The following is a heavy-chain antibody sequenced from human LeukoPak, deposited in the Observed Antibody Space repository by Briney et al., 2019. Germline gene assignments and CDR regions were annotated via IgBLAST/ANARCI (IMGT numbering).Heavy chain of an antibody. CDR2: TNEDGSVR. CDR1: GFTFSGYW. CDR3: ARSFSYSYDFA. J-gene: IGHJ1*01. D-gene: IGHD5-18*01. V-gene: IGHV3-7*03. Sequence: GGSLRLPCAASGFTFSGYWITWVRQAPGKGLEWVANTNEDGSVRQYADSVRGRFTISRDNTQNTVPLQLNTLRVDDTAVYCCARSFSYSYDFAGGPGTLVTVSS.